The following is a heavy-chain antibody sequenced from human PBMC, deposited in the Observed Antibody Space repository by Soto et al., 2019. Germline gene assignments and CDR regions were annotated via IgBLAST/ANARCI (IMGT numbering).Heavy chain of an antibody. J-gene: IGHJ6*02. CDR3: ARDADDCSSSIGMDV. V-gene: IGHV1-18*04. CDR2: ISAYNGNT. D-gene: IGHD3-3*01. CDR1: GYTFTSYG. Sequence: ASVKVSCKASGYTFTSYGISWVRQAPGQGVEWMGWISAYNGNTNYAQKLQGRVTMTTYTSTSTAYMELRSLRSDDTAVYYCARDADDCSSSIGMDVWGQGTTVTVSS.